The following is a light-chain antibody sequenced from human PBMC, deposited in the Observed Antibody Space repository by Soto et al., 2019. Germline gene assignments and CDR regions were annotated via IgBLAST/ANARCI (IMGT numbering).Light chain of an antibody. CDR2: RTS. CDR1: QSICNN. Sequence: EIVLTQSPATLSVSPGERATLSCRASQSICNNLAWNQQKPGQAPRLIMFRTSTRSTGVPARFNGSGSGTEFNITISSRQSEDFAVYYFQQYDNRPRATFGGGTKVEMK. V-gene: IGKV3-15*01. CDR3: QQYDNRPRAT. J-gene: IGKJ4*01.